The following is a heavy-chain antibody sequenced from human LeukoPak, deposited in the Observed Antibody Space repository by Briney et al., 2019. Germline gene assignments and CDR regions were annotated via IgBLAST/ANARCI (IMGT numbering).Heavy chain of an antibody. CDR2: IYYSGST. J-gene: IGHJ4*02. Sequence: SETLSLTCTVSGGSISSYYWSWIRQPPGKELEWIGYIYYSGSTNYNPSLKSRVTISVDTSKNQFSLKLSSVTAADTAVYYCARVKPQLTADYWGQGTLVTVSS. V-gene: IGHV4-59*01. CDR3: ARVKPQLTADY. D-gene: IGHD6-13*01. CDR1: GGSISSYY.